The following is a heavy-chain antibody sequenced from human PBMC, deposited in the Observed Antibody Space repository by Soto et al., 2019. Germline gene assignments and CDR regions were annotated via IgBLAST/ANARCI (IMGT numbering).Heavy chain of an antibody. V-gene: IGHV3-30*18. CDR3: AKDAGGSGYDTLGY. Sequence: QVQLVESGGGVVQPGRSLRLSCAASGFTFSSYGMHWVRQAPGKGLGWVAVISYVGSNKYYADSVKGRFTISRDNSKNTLYLQMNSLRAEDTAVYYCAKDAGGSGYDTLGYWGQGTLVTVSS. J-gene: IGHJ4*02. CDR1: GFTFSSYG. D-gene: IGHD5-12*01. CDR2: ISYVGSNK.